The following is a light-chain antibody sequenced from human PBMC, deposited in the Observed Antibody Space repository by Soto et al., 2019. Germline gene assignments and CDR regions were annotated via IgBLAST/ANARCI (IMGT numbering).Light chain of an antibody. CDR3: QQYGSTTTWT. J-gene: IGKJ1*01. CDR1: QSVSSND. Sequence: VVTQTPRTLYLYHGETVTLSCRAIQSVSSNDLAWYQQKPGQAPRLLIYGASTRASGIPDMFSGSGSGTDFTLTISRLEPEDSAVYYCQQYGSTTTWTFGQGTKVDIK. CDR2: GAS. V-gene: IGKV3-20*01.